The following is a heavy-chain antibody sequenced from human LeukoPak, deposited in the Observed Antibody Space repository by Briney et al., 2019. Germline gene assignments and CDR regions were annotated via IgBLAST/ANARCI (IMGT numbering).Heavy chain of an antibody. V-gene: IGHV3-21*01. CDR1: GFAFSTYD. Sequence: GGSLRLSCTASGFAFSTYDMNWVRQAPGKGLEWASSISGGSTYIYYIDSVKGRFTISRDNAKNSLYLQTESLSAEDTAVYYCARESGIMVGDYYYYYMDVWGIGTTVTVSS. D-gene: IGHD1-26*01. CDR3: ARESGIMVGDYYYYYMDV. J-gene: IGHJ6*03. CDR2: ISGGSTYI.